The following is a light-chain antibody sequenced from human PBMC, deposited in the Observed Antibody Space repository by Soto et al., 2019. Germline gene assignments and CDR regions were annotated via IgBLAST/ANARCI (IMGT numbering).Light chain of an antibody. V-gene: IGKV1-9*01. Sequence: IQFTQSPSSLSASVGDRVTITCRASQGISSYLAWYQQKPGKAPKLLIYAASTLQSGVPSRFSGSGSGTDFTLTISSXQPEDFATYYCQQLNSYPYTFGQGTKVDIK. CDR1: QGISSY. J-gene: IGKJ2*01. CDR3: QQLNSYPYT. CDR2: AAS.